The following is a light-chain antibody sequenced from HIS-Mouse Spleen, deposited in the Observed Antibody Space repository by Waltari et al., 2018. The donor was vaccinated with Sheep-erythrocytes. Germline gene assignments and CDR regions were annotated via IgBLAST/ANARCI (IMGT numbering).Light chain of an antibody. Sequence: DIVMTQSPDSLAVSLGERATINCKSSQSVLYSSNNKNYLAWHQQKPGQHPKLLIYWASTRESGVPDRFSGSGSGTDFTLTISSLQAEDVAVYYCQQYYSTPLTFGGGTKVEIK. CDR3: QQYYSTPLT. J-gene: IGKJ4*01. V-gene: IGKV4-1*01. CDR1: QSVLYSSNNKNY. CDR2: WAS.